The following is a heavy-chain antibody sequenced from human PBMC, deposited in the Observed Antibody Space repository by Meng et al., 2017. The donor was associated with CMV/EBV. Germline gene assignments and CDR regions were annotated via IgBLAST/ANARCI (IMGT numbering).Heavy chain of an antibody. J-gene: IGHJ6*02. D-gene: IGHD3-16*01. Sequence: SETLSLTCTVSGGSISSYYWSWIRQPPGKGLEWIGYIYYSGSTNYNPSLKSRVTISVDKSKNQFSLKLSSVTAADTAVYYCARGGGLTYYYYGMDVWGQGTTVTVSS. CDR2: IYYSGST. V-gene: IGHV4-59*01. CDR1: GGSISSYY. CDR3: ARGGGLTYYYYGMDV.